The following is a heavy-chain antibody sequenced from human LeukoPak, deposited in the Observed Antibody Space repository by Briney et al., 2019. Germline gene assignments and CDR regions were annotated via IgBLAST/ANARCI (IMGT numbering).Heavy chain of an antibody. D-gene: IGHD3-10*01. CDR2: INPNSGAT. J-gene: IGHJ5*02. CDR3: ARDVGGSGNRFDP. Sequence: ASVKVSCKASGYTFTGYYIHWVRQAPGQGLELLGWINPNSGATKYAQQFQGRVAMTSDTSISTAHMELSGLTSDDTAVYHCARDVGGSGNRFDPWGQGTLVTVSS. V-gene: IGHV1-2*02. CDR1: GYTFTGYY.